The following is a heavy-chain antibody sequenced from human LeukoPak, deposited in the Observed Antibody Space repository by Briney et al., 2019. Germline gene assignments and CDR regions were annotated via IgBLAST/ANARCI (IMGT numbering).Heavy chain of an antibody. J-gene: IGHJ3*02. CDR2: IYYSGST. V-gene: IGHV4-59*08. CDR1: GGSISSYY. D-gene: IGHD3-16*01. Sequence: SETLSLTCTVSGGSISSYYWSWLRQPPGKGLEWIGYIYYSGSTNYNPSLKSRVTISVDTSKNQFSLKLSSVTAADTAVYYCARQRGPFDAFDIWGQGTMVTVSS. CDR3: ARQRGPFDAFDI.